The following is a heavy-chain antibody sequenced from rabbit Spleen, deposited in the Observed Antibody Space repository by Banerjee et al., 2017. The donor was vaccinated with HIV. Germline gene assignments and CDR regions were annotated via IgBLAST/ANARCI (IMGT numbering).Heavy chain of an antibody. V-gene: IGHV1S45*01. J-gene: IGHJ3*01. Sequence: QEQLVESGGGLVKPGASLTLICTASGFSFSSGYDMSWVRQAPGKGLEWIGYIDPFFGTTYYANWVNGRFTISNDNAQNTVLLQMTSLTAADTATYFCARDGAGGSYFALWGQGTLVTVS. D-gene: IGHD8-1*01. CDR1: GFSFSSGYD. CDR2: IDPFFGTT. CDR3: ARDGAGGSYFAL.